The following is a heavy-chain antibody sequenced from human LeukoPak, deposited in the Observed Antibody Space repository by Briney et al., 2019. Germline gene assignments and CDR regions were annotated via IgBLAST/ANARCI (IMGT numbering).Heavy chain of an antibody. CDR3: ARDTAGYCSSTSCFEYFQH. CDR2: INPSSGNT. V-gene: IGHV1-18*04. CDR1: GYTFSDYY. Sequence: ASVKVSCKTSGYTFSDYYLHWVRQAPGQGLEWMGWINPSSGNTNYAQKLQGRVTMTTDTSTSTAYMELRSLRSDDTAVYYCARDTAGYCSSTSCFEYFQHWGQGTLVTVSS. J-gene: IGHJ1*01. D-gene: IGHD2-2*01.